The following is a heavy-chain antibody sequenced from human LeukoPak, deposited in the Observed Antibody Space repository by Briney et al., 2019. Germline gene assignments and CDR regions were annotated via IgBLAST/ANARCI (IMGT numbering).Heavy chain of an antibody. CDR1: GYSFTSYW. CDR2: VYPGDSDT. CDR3: ARLPYCSGGSCYELDY. V-gene: IGHV5-51*01. J-gene: IGHJ4*02. Sequence: GASLQISCQGSGYSFTSYWIGWVRQLPGKGLGWMGIVYPGDSDTRYSPSFQGQVTISADKSISTAYLQWSSLKASDTAMYYCARLPYCSGGSCYELDYWGQGTLVTVSS. D-gene: IGHD2-15*01.